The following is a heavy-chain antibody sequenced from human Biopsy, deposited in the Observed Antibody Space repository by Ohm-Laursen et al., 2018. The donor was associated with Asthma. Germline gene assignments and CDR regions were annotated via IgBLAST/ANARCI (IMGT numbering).Heavy chain of an antibody. J-gene: IGHJ2*01. Sequence: SETLSLTCIVSGDAMSTSGSYWGWIRQSPGKGLEWIGSIYYSGRTYYNPSLGSRVTISADTSKNHFTLKVTSVTAADTAVYYCARAVSSSSYWYFDLWGRGDLVTASS. D-gene: IGHD6-6*01. V-gene: IGHV4-39*02. CDR3: ARAVSSSSYWYFDL. CDR1: GDAMSTSGSY. CDR2: IYYSGRT.